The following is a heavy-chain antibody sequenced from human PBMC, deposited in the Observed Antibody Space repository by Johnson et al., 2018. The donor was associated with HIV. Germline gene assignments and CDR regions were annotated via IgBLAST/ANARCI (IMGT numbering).Heavy chain of an antibody. V-gene: IGHV3-30*02. D-gene: IGHD6-6*01. J-gene: IGHJ3*02. CDR1: GFTFTSHA. CDR2: VRLYGTNE. Sequence: QVQLVESGGGVVQPGRSLRLSCAASGFTFTSHAMHWVRQAPGKGLEWVAFVRLYGTNEKYADSVKGRFTISRDNSKNTLYLQMNSLRAEDTAVYYCAKDRAARHDAFDIWGQWTMVTVSS. CDR3: AKDRAARHDAFDI.